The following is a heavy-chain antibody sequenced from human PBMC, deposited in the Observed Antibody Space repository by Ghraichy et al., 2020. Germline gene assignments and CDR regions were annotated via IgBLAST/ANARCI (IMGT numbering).Heavy chain of an antibody. D-gene: IGHD5-12*01. Sequence: GESLNISCAASGLIFRSYGMHWVRQAPGKGLEWVAFIRSDGSSKYYVDSVKGRFTISRDNFKKTVFLQMNSLRGEDTAVYYCAIDSDEVATTLDHWGQGTLVTVSS. CDR2: IRSDGSSK. J-gene: IGHJ4*02. CDR3: AIDSDEVATTLDH. CDR1: GLIFRSYG. V-gene: IGHV3-30*02.